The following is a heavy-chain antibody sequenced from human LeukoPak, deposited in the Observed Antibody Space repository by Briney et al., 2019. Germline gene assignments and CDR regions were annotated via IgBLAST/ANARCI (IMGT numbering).Heavy chain of an antibody. D-gene: IGHD1-26*01. J-gene: IGHJ5*02. CDR1: GFTVSSNY. Sequence: GGSLRLSCAASGFTVSSNYMSWVRQAPGKGLEWVSVIYSGGSTYYADSVKGRFTISRDNSKNTLYLQMNSLRAEDTAVYYCAREIVGATTYNWFDPWGQGTLVTVSS. CDR2: IYSGGST. CDR3: AREIVGATTYNWFDP. V-gene: IGHV3-66*01.